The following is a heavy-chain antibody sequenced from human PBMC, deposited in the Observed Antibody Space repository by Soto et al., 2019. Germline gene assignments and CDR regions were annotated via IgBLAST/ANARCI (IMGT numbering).Heavy chain of an antibody. V-gene: IGHV3-7*05. Sequence: PGGSLRLSCAASDFIFSNFWMSWVRQAPGKGLEWVANLNEDGSEKHYVDSVKGRFTISRDNAKNSLYLQMNSLRLEDTAVYFCGRARDWSSLRGQGTLVTVSS. CDR2: LNEDGSEK. J-gene: IGHJ4*02. CDR3: GRARDWSSL. CDR1: DFIFSNFW. D-gene: IGHD3-9*01.